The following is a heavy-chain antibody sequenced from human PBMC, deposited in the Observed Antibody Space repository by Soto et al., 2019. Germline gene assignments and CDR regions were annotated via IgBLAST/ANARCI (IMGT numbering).Heavy chain of an antibody. CDR1: GYTFTSYG. Sequence: ASVKVSCKASGYTFTSYGISWVRQAPGQGLEWMGWISGYNGDTRYAQNLQGRVTMTTDASTSTAYMDLRSLRSDDTAVYYCARGSRFSSPDHWGQGALVTVSS. J-gene: IGHJ4*02. D-gene: IGHD6-13*01. V-gene: IGHV1-18*01. CDR2: ISGYNGDT. CDR3: ARGSRFSSPDH.